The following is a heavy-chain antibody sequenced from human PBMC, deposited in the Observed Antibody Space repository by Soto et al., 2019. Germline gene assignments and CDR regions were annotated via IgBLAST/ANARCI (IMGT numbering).Heavy chain of an antibody. Sequence: SVKVSCKASGGTFSSYAISWVRQAPGQGLEWMGGIIPIFGTANYAQKFQGRVTITADESTSTAYMELSSLRSEDTAVYYCARRGDGYNYLYYFDYWGQGTLVTVSS. CDR1: GGTFSSYA. D-gene: IGHD5-12*01. CDR2: IIPIFGTA. CDR3: ARRGDGYNYLYYFDY. J-gene: IGHJ4*02. V-gene: IGHV1-69*13.